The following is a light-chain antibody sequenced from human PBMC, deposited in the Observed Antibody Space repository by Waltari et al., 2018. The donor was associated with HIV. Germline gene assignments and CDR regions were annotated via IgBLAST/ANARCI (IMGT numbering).Light chain of an antibody. Sequence: QAVLTQPPSVSGAPGLRVTISCTGSSSHIGAGYDVHWYQQLPGTAPKLLIYGNSNRPSGVPDRVSGSKSGPSASLAIAGLQAEDEAEYYCQSYDSSLSGSVFGGGTKLTVL. CDR2: GNS. CDR3: QSYDSSLSGSV. V-gene: IGLV1-40*01. J-gene: IGLJ2*01. CDR1: SSHIGAGYD.